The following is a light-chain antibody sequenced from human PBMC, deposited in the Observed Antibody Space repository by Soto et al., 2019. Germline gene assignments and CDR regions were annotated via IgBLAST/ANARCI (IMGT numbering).Light chain of an antibody. CDR2: LGS. CDR3: MQDLHARGWT. CDR1: HSLLHSNGYNY. V-gene: IGKV2-28*01. Sequence: DIVMTQSPLSLPVTPGAPASISCRSSHSLLHSNGYNYLDWYLQKPGQSPQLPIYLGSNRASGVPDRFSGRGSGTDFTLTISRVEAEDVGVYYCMQDLHARGWTFGQGTKVEIK. J-gene: IGKJ1*01.